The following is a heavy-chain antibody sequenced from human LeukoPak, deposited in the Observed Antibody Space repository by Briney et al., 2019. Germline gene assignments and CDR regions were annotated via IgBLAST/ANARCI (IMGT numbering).Heavy chain of an antibody. CDR2: IYHSGST. V-gene: IGHV4-38-2*01. CDR3: ARALYSSGWYFIH. Sequence: SETLSLTCAVSGYSTSSGYYWGWIRQPPGKGLEWIGSIYHSGSTYYNPSLKSRVTISVDTSKNQFSLKLSSVTAADTAVYYCARALYSSGWYFIHWGQGTLVTVSS. CDR1: GYSTSSGYY. D-gene: IGHD6-19*01. J-gene: IGHJ4*02.